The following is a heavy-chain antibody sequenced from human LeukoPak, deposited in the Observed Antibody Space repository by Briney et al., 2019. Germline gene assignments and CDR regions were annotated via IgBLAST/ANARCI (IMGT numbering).Heavy chain of an antibody. CDR2: INHSGST. Sequence: SETLSLTCAVYGGSFSGYYWSWIRKPPGKGLEWIGEINHSGSTNYNPSLKSRVTISVGTSKNQFSLKLSSVTAADTAVYYCEREAMAGIDYWGQGTLVTVSS. CDR1: GGSFSGYY. J-gene: IGHJ4*02. CDR3: EREAMAGIDY. D-gene: IGHD6-19*01. V-gene: IGHV4-34*01.